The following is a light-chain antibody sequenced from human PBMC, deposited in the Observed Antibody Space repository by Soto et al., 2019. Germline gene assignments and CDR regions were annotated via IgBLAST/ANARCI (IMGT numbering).Light chain of an antibody. Sequence: QSVLTQTPSASGTPGQRVTISCSGGSSNIGSNNVNWYQQLPGTAPKLLIYNTNQRPSGVPDRFSGSKSGTSASLAISGLQSDDEADYYCAAWDDSLIGYVFATGTKLTVL. V-gene: IGLV1-44*01. J-gene: IGLJ1*01. CDR2: NTN. CDR1: SSNIGSNN. CDR3: AAWDDSLIGYV.